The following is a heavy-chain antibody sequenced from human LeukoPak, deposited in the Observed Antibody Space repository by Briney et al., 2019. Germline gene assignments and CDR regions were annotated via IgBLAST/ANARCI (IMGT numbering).Heavy chain of an antibody. CDR2: ISGIGGST. V-gene: IGHV3-23*01. CDR1: GFTFSSYA. J-gene: IGHJ4*02. Sequence: AGGSLRLSCAASGFTFSSYAMSWVRQAPGKGLEWVSAISGIGGSTYYADSVKGRFTISRDNSKNTLYLQMNSLRAEDTAVYYCAKGSGNYYDSSGYRYYFDYWGQGTLVTVSS. D-gene: IGHD3-22*01. CDR3: AKGSGNYYDSSGYRYYFDY.